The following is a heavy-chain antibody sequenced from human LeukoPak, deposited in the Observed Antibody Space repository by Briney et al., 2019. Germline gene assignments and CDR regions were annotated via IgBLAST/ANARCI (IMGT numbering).Heavy chain of an antibody. Sequence: QPGRSLRLSCAASGFTFSSYGMHWVRQAPGKGLEWVAVIWYDGSNKYYADSVKGRFTISRDNSKNTLYLQMNSLRAEDTAVYYCARPSYSSGPGWFHWYFDLWGRGTLVTVSS. J-gene: IGHJ2*01. V-gene: IGHV3-33*01. CDR2: IWYDGSNK. CDR3: ARPSYSSGPGWFHWYFDL. CDR1: GFTFSSYG. D-gene: IGHD6-19*01.